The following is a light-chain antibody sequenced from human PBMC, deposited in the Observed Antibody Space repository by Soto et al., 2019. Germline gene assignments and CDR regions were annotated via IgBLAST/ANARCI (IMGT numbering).Light chain of an antibody. V-gene: IGLV2-23*02. CDR3: CSFAKSDNIV. J-gene: IGLJ2*01. Sequence: QSVLTQPASVSGSPGQSLTISCTGTASDVGAYNLVSWYQLHPRKPPKLMIYEVSERPSGVSNRFSGSKSGYTASLTISGVQSEDEADYYCCSFAKSDNIVFGGGTKLTVL. CDR2: EVS. CDR1: ASDVGAYNL.